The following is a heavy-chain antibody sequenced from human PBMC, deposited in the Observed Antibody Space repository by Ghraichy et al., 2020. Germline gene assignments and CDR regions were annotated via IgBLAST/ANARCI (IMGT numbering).Heavy chain of an antibody. Sequence: GGSLRLSCAASGFTFTTSVMHWVRQGPGQGLEWVAGISSDGSRRHYADSVSDRFTISRDDSKNTLHLQMNSLTTEDSAVYYCAKEGGSSGRAGWFGPWGQGTLVTVSS. D-gene: IGHD6-6*01. CDR2: ISSDGSRR. CDR3: AKEGGSSGRAGWFGP. V-gene: IGHV3-30*04. CDR1: GFTFTTSV. J-gene: IGHJ5*02.